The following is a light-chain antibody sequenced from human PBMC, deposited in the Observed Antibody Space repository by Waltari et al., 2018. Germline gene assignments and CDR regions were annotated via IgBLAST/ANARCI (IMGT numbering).Light chain of an antibody. CDR1: QSVLYSSNNRNY. V-gene: IGKV4-1*01. J-gene: IGKJ1*01. CDR2: WAC. Sequence: DIVMTQSPDSLAVSLGERATINCKSSQSVLYSSNNRNYLGWYQHKPGQPPKLLIYWACTRGAGVPDRFSGSGSGTDFTLTISSLQAEDVAVYYCQQYYTSPRTFGQGTKVEIK. CDR3: QQYYTSPRT.